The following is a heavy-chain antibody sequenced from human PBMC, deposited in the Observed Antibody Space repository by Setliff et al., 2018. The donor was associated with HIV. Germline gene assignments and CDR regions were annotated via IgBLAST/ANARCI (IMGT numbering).Heavy chain of an antibody. CDR1: GYMFTSYY. D-gene: IGHD3-22*01. V-gene: IGHV1-46*01. J-gene: IGHJ4*02. Sequence: ASVKVSCKASGYMFTSYYMHWVRQAPGQGLEWMGIINPSGGSTSYAQKFQGRVTMTRDTSISTAYMELSRLRSDDTAVYYCARSNYYEDVDYWGQGTLVTVLL. CDR3: ARSNYYEDVDY. CDR2: INPSGGST.